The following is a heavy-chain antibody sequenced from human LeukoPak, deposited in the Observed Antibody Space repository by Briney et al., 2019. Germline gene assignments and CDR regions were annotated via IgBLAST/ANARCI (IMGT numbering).Heavy chain of an antibody. CDR2: VYSNGNT. CDR1: GFTVSSNY. J-gene: IGHJ4*02. CDR3: ARGGSGWFFDC. D-gene: IGHD6-19*01. V-gene: IGHV3-53*01. Sequence: GGSLRLSCAASGFTVSSNYMSWVRQTPGKGLEWVSIVYSNGNTYYADSVKGRFTISRDNAKNSLYLQMNSLRAEDTAVYYCARGGSGWFFDCWGQGTLVTVSS.